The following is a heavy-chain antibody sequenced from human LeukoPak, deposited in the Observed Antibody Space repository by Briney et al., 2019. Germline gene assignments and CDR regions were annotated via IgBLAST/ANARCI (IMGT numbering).Heavy chain of an antibody. CDR2: ISVANGG. V-gene: IGHV3-23*01. J-gene: IGHJ4*01. CDR3: AGRCSGSYY. Sequence: GGSLRLSCAASGITSSSCALSWVRQAPGKGPEWVSGISVANGGYYADSVKGRFSVYRDKSKNTVYMQMNSLRAEDTAVYFCAGRCSGSYYWGHGTAVTVSS. CDR1: GITSSSCA. D-gene: IGHD3-10*02.